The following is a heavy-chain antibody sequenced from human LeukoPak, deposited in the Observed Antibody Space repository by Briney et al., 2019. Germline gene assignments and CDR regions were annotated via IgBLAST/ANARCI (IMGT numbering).Heavy chain of an antibody. CDR1: GFTFSSYG. V-gene: IGHV3-23*01. CDR2: IGGSGGST. D-gene: IGHD6-13*01. J-gene: IGHJ5*02. Sequence: GGTLRLSCAASGFTFSSYGMSWVRQAPGKGLEWVSAIGGSGGSTYYADSVKGRFTISGDNSKNTLYLQMNSLRAEDMAVYYCAKTQAAVGKAWFDPWGQGTLVTVSS. CDR3: AKTQAAVGKAWFDP.